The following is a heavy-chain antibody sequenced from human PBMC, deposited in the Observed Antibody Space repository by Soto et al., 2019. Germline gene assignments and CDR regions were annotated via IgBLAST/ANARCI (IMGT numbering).Heavy chain of an antibody. J-gene: IGHJ1*01. CDR2: IYWDDDE. V-gene: IGHV2-5*02. CDR1: GFSLSTSGVG. D-gene: IGHD1-20*01. Sequence: QITLKESGPTLVKPTQTLTLTCTFSGFSLSTSGVGVGWIRQPPGKALEWPALIYWDDDERYSPSLRSRLTITKDTSKTQVVLTMTSMDPVDTATYYCAHNNVSAGFQHWGQGTLVTVSS. CDR3: AHNNVSAGFQH.